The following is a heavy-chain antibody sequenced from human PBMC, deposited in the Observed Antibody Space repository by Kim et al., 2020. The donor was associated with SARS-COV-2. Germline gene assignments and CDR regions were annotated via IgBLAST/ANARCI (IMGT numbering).Heavy chain of an antibody. Sequence: ASVKVSCKASGYTFTSYTLHWVRQAPGQGLEWMGWINVGYGNTRYLQKFQGRVTITRDTSASTAYMELSSLRSEDTAVYYCARDGMTRNGGYYFDFWGQGALITISS. CDR2: INVGYGNT. J-gene: IGHJ4*02. CDR3: ARDGMTRNGGYYFDF. CDR1: GYTFTSYT. D-gene: IGHD2-8*01. V-gene: IGHV1-3*01.